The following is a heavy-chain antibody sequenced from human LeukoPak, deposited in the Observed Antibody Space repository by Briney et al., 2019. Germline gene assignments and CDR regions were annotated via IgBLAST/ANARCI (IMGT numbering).Heavy chain of an antibody. CDR3: ARDTHDSSGYHFYYMDV. J-gene: IGHJ6*03. Sequence: PGGSLRLSCAASGFSFSTYWMSWVRQAPGKGLEWVANIKQDGSETHYGDSVRGRFTISRDNANNSLYLHMNSVRVEDTALYFCARDTHDSSGYHFYYMDVWGKGTSVTVSS. CDR1: GFSFSTYW. V-gene: IGHV3-7*01. CDR2: IKQDGSET. D-gene: IGHD3-22*01.